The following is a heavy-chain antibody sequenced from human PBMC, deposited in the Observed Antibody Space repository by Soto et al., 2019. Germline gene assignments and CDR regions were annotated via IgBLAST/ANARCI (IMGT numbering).Heavy chain of an antibody. V-gene: IGHV1-18*01. D-gene: IGHD6-19*01. CDR1: GYTFKSFG. CDR2: ISVYTGHI. Sequence: QAQLVQSGAEVKKPGASVKVSCKASGYTFKSFGITWVRQARGQRLEWMGWISVYTGHIDNAQKFQGRVTMTTDTATSTAYMELTSLRSADTAVYFCARVDKWLEEYSHDMDVWGKGTTVTVSS. J-gene: IGHJ6*03. CDR3: ARVDKWLEEYSHDMDV.